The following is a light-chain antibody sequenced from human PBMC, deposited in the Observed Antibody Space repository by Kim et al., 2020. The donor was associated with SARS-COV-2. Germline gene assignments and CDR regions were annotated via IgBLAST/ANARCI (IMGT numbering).Light chain of an antibody. Sequence: GQTNSIACTGTSSNLGSYNYGSWHPQHPGKAPKLMIYYVNKRPSGISSRFSGSKSGSTASLTISGLQAEDEADYYCSSFTTRSTLVFGGGTKVTVL. CDR3: SSFTTRSTLV. CDR1: SSNLGSYNY. V-gene: IGLV2-14*03. CDR2: YVN. J-gene: IGLJ3*02.